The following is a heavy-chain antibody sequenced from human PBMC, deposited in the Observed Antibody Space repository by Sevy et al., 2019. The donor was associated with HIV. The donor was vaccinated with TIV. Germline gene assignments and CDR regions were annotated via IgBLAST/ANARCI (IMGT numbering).Heavy chain of an antibody. CDR1: GHTLTDLS. D-gene: IGHD3-22*01. Sequence: ASVKVPRKASGHTLTDLSMHWVRQAPGKGFEWIGRFDPEDGERIYAQKFQGRVTMTEDTSTDTAYMELSSLRSEDTAVYYCSATREYYSDSYGYFDYWGQGTLVTVSS. CDR3: SATREYYSDSYGYFDY. J-gene: IGHJ4*02. V-gene: IGHV1-24*01. CDR2: FDPEDGER.